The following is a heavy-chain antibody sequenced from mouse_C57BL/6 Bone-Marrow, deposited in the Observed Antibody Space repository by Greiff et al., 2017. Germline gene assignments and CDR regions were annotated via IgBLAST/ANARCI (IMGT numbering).Heavy chain of an antibody. J-gene: IGHJ2*01. D-gene: IGHD1-1*01. Sequence: VQLQQSGAELARPGASVKMSCKVSGYTFTSYTLHWVKQRPGQGLEWIGYFNPSSGYTKYNQKVKDKATLTADKSSSTAYMQLSSLTSEDAAVYCCARASTIEGDYWGQGTTRTGSS. V-gene: IGHV1-4*01. CDR2: FNPSSGYT. CDR1: GYTFTSYT. CDR3: ARASTIEGDY.